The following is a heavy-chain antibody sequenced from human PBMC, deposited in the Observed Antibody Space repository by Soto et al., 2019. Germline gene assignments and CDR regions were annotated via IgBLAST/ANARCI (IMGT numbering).Heavy chain of an antibody. CDR2: INPSFGTA. J-gene: IGHJ4*02. CDR1: GYTFTSYY. CDR3: ARATPFLYSSSWYPYFDY. D-gene: IGHD6-13*01. Sequence: ASVKVSCKASGYTFTSYYMHWVRQAPGQGLEWMGRINPSFGTASYAQKFQGRVTITADESTSTAYMELSSLRSEDTAVYYCARATPFLYSSSWYPYFDYWGQGTLVTVSS. V-gene: IGHV1-46*01.